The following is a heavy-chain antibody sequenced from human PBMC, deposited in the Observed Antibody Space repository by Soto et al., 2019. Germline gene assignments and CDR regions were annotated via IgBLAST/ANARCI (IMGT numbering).Heavy chain of an antibody. CDR3: ATMGTTTGSYYFYY. V-gene: IGHV4-30-4*01. CDR2: ISYSGST. Sequence: QVQLQESGPGLVNPSETLSLTCTVSGGSISSGDYYWSWIRQPPGKGLEWIAFISYSGSTYYNPSLQIRVAMSVDTSRNQFSLRLSSVTAADTAVYYCATMGTTTGSYYFYYWGQGTLVTVSS. J-gene: IGHJ4*02. CDR1: GGSISSGDYY. D-gene: IGHD1-26*01.